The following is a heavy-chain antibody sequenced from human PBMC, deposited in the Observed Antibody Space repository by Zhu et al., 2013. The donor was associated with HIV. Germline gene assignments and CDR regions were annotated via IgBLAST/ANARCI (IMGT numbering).Heavy chain of an antibody. J-gene: IGHJ3*02. D-gene: IGHD6-19*01. CDR1: GYTFTGYY. CDR3: AREGGGYTSGWYGFDI. CDR2: INCNNGGT. V-gene: IGHV1-2*02. Sequence: VHLVHSGAEMKKPGASVKVSCKASGYTFTGYYIHWVRQAPGQGLEWMGWINCNNGGTKYAQKFQGRVTMTSDTSINTAYMDLNSLTSDDTAVYFCAREGGGYTSGWYGFDIYGQGTMVTVSS.